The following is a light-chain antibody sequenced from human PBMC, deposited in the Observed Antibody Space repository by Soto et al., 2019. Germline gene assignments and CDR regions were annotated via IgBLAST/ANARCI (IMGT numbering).Light chain of an antibody. V-gene: IGKV3-20*01. CDR1: QRVSSSY. Sequence: EIVWTQSPGTLSLSPGERATLSCRASQRVSSSYLAWYQQKPGQAPRLLIYGASSRATGIPDRFSGSGSGTDFTLTISRLEPEDFAVYYCQQYGSSPTWTFGQGTKVEIK. CDR3: QQYGSSPTWT. CDR2: GAS. J-gene: IGKJ1*01.